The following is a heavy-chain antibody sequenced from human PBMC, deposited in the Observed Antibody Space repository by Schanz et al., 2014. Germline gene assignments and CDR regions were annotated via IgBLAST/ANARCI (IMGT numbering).Heavy chain of an antibody. V-gene: IGHV1-69*02. CDR2: IRPLVAEG. J-gene: IGHJ4*02. Sequence: QVQLVQSGAEVKKPGSSVRVSCKASGGSLKDLTISWVRQAPGQGLEWMGRIRPLVAEGHYAEKFKGRVTITADKSADTSTTTVYMDLASLTSDDTAVYFCARIIDGDYLYWGQGTLVTVSS. D-gene: IGHD4-17*01. CDR1: GGSLKDLT. CDR3: ARIIDGDYLY.